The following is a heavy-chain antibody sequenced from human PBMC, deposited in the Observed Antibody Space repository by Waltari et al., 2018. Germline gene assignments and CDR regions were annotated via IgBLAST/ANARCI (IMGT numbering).Heavy chain of an antibody. Sequence: QVQLQESGPGLVKPSETLSLTCTVPGGSISSHYWSWIRQPPGKGLEWIGYIYYSGSTNYNPSLKSRVTISVDTSKNQFSLKLSSVTAADTAVYYCARLFRSHGDAFDIWGQGTMVTVSS. V-gene: IGHV4-59*11. J-gene: IGHJ3*02. D-gene: IGHD1-26*01. CDR1: GGSISSHY. CDR3: ARLFRSHGDAFDI. CDR2: IYYSGST.